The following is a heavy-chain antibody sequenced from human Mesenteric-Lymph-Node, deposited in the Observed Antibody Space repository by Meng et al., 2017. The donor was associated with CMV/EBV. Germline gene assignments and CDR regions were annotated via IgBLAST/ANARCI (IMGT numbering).Heavy chain of an antibody. Sequence: LRLSCTVSGGSISSYYWSWIRQPPGKGLEWIGYMYHSGNTHYNSSLESRVTISVDPSKNQFSLKLSSVTAADTAVYYCARVDCSGTSCFKGLDGDFDYWGQGTLVTVSS. V-gene: IGHV4-30-4*01. CDR2: MYHSGNT. CDR3: ARVDCSGTSCFKGLDGDFDY. J-gene: IGHJ4*02. CDR1: GGSISSYY. D-gene: IGHD2-2*01.